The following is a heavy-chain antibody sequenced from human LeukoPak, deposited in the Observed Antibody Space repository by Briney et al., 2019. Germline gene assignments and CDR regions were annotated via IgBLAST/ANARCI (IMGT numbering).Heavy chain of an antibody. CDR3: ARVRVSSGYYIDY. J-gene: IGHJ4*02. V-gene: IGHV3-74*01. CDR1: GFTFSTYW. D-gene: IGHD3-22*01. CDR2: INTDGSSA. Sequence: PGESLRLSCAASGFTFSTYWMHWVRQAPGKGLVWVSRINTDGSSATYADSVKGRFTISRDNAKNTLYLLMNSLRAEDTAVYYCARVRVSSGYYIDYWGQGTLVTVSS.